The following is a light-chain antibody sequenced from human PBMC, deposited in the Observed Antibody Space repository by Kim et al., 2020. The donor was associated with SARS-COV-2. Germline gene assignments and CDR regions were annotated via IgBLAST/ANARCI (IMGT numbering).Light chain of an antibody. J-gene: IGKJ2*01. CDR1: QSISRY. CDR2: AAS. Sequence: SIGDRITITCRASQSISRYLNWYQQKPGKAPELLIYAASSLQSGVPSRFSRSGSGTDFTLTISSLQPEDFATYYCQQSYSTPRAFGQGTKVDIK. CDR3: QQSYSTPRA. V-gene: IGKV1-39*01.